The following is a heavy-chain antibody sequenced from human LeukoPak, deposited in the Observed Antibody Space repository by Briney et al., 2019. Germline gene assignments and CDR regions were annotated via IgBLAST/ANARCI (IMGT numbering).Heavy chain of an antibody. J-gene: IGHJ4*02. CDR2: IYYSGST. V-gene: IGHV4-39*01. D-gene: IGHD2-2*01. Sequence: SETLSLTCTVSGGSISSSSYYWGWIRQPPGKGLEWIGSIYYSGSTYYNPSLKSRVTISVDTSKNPFSLKLSSVTAADTAVYYCARRRYCSSTSCYAVNYYFDYWGQGTLVTVSS. CDR1: GGSISSSSYY. CDR3: ARRRYCSSTSCYAVNYYFDY.